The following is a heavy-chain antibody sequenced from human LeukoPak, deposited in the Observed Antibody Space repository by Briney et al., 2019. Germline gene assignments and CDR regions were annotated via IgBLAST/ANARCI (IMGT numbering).Heavy chain of an antibody. D-gene: IGHD3-10*01. CDR3: ARPYGSGSYYIQGVGY. CDR2: ISYDGSNK. J-gene: IGHJ4*02. CDR1: GFTFSSYA. V-gene: IGHV3-30-3*01. Sequence: PGGSLRLSCAASGFTFSSYAMHWVRQAPGKGLEWVAVISYDGSNKYYADSVKGRFTISRDNSKNTLYLQMNSLRAEDTAVYYCARPYGSGSYYIQGVGYWGQGTLVTVSS.